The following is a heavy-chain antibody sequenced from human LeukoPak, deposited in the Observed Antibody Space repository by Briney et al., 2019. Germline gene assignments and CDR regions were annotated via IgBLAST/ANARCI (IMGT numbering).Heavy chain of an antibody. Sequence: SETLSLTCTVSGGSISIGDYYWRWIRKPPGKGVEWIGYIYYSESTYYNPSLKSRVTISVDTSKNQISLKLSSVTAADTAVYYCAKNDNWGFDYWGQGTLVTVSS. V-gene: IGHV4-30-4*01. D-gene: IGHD7-27*01. CDR2: IYYSEST. J-gene: IGHJ4*02. CDR1: GGSISIGDYY. CDR3: AKNDNWGFDY.